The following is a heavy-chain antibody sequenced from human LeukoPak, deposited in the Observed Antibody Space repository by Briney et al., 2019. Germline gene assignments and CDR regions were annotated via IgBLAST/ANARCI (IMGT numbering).Heavy chain of an antibody. V-gene: IGHV3-11*04. CDR1: GFTLSDYY. CDR3: TRGSSWSQYYYYYYMDV. Sequence: GSLRLSCAASGFTLSDYYMSWIRQAPGKGLEWVSYISSSGSTIYYADSVKGRFTISRDNAKNSLYLQMNGLRAEDTAVYYCTRGSSWSQYYYYYYMDVWGEGTTVTVSS. D-gene: IGHD6-19*01. CDR2: ISSSGSTI. J-gene: IGHJ6*03.